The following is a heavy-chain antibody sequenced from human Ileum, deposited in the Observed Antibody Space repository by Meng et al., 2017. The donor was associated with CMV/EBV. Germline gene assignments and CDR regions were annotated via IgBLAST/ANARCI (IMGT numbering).Heavy chain of an antibody. J-gene: IGHJ6*02. CDR1: GYTFITYG. CDR3: GRDRYAWAGTRGDMDV. Sequence: ASVKVPCKASGYTFITYGINWLRQAPGQGLEWMGWISPYNGNTNDAEKFQGRVTMTTDTSTSTAYLELRSLRSDDTAVYYCGRDRYAWAGTRGDMDVWGQGTTVTVSS. CDR2: ISPYNGNT. D-gene: IGHD3-10*01. V-gene: IGHV1-18*01.